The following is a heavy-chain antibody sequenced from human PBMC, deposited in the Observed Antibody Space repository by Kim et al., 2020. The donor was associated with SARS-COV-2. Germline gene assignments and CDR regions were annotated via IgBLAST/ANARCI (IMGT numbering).Heavy chain of an antibody. CDR3: ARGLRAARWAF. D-gene: IGHD6-6*01. CDR2: INHSGST. Sequence: SETLSLTCAVYGGSFSGYYWSWIRQPPGKGLEWIGEINHSGSTNYNPSLKSRVTISVDTSKNQFSLKLSSVTAADTAVYYCARGLRAARWAFWGQGTLVTVSS. V-gene: IGHV4-34*01. CDR1: GGSFSGYY. J-gene: IGHJ4*02.